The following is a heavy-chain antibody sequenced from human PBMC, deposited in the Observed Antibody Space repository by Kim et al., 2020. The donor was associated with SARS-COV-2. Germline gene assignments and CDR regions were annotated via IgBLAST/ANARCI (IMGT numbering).Heavy chain of an antibody. Sequence: ADSVKGRFTISRDNSKNTLYLQMNSLRAEDTAVYYCAKGAVRGVIITFDYWGQGTLVTVSS. D-gene: IGHD3-10*01. CDR3: AKGAVRGVIITFDY. J-gene: IGHJ4*02. V-gene: IGHV3-30*02.